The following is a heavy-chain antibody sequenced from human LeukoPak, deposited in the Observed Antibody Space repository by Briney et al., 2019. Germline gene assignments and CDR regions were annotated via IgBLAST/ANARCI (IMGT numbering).Heavy chain of an antibody. J-gene: IGHJ4*02. CDR2: ISSSGSTI. D-gene: IGHD3-3*01. Sequence: PGGSLRLSCAASGFTFSDYYMSWIRQAPGKGLEWVSYISSSGSTIYYADSVKGRFTISRDNAKNSPYLQMNSLRAEDTAVYYCARDILYYDSRTVFDYWGQGTLVTVSS. CDR1: GFTFSDYY. V-gene: IGHV3-11*01. CDR3: ARDILYYDSRTVFDY.